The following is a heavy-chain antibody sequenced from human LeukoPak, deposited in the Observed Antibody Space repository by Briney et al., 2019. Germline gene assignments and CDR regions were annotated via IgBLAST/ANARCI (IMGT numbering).Heavy chain of an antibody. CDR2: ISGSGGST. CDR3: AKEVYSSGWSRSGGGDY. CDR1: GFTFSSYA. V-gene: IGHV3-23*01. Sequence: PGGSLRLSCAASGFTFSSYAMSWVRQAPGKGLEWVSAISGSGGSTYYADSVKGRFTISRDNSKNTLYLQMNSLRAEDTAVYYCAKEVYSSGWSRSGGGDYWGQGTLVTVSS. J-gene: IGHJ4*02. D-gene: IGHD6-19*01.